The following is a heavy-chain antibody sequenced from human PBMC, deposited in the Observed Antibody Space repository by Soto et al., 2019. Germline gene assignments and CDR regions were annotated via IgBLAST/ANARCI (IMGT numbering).Heavy chain of an antibody. CDR3: ARRGYGDHYDY. CDR2: IYDTGST. D-gene: IGHD4-17*01. J-gene: IGHJ4*02. CDR1: GGSIISTNYS. Sequence: QLQLQESGPGLVKPSETLSLTCTVSGGSIISTNYSWGWIRQPPGKGLEWIGTIYDTGSTYHDPSLNSXXTXPDXTPKHQFSLRLSSVTAADTAVYYCARRGYGDHYDYWGQGTLVTVSS. V-gene: IGHV4-39*01.